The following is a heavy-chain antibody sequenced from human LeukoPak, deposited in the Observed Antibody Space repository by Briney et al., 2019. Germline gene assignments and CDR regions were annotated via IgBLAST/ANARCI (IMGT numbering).Heavy chain of an antibody. CDR1: GFTVSSNY. V-gene: IGHV3-53*05. CDR2: IYSGGST. CDR3: AKGTDYGDFLDV. Sequence: PGGSLRLSCAASGFTVSSNYMTWVRQTPGKGLEWVSVIYSGGSTYYADSVKGRFTISRDNSKNTLYLQMNSLRAEDTAVYYCAKGTDYGDFLDVWGKGTTVTVSS. J-gene: IGHJ6*04. D-gene: IGHD4-17*01.